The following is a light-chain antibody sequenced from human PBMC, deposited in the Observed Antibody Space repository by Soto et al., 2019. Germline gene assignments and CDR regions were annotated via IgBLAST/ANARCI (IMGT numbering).Light chain of an antibody. Sequence: QSALTQPASVSGSPGQSFTISCTGTSSDVGGYNFVYWYQQHPGKAPKLIVYDVFNRPSGVSNRFSGSKSGNTASLTISGLQAEDEGEYYCSSYTHTNTYVLFGGGTKLTVL. CDR1: SSDVGGYNF. CDR3: SSYTHTNTYVL. J-gene: IGLJ2*01. CDR2: DVF. V-gene: IGLV2-14*01.